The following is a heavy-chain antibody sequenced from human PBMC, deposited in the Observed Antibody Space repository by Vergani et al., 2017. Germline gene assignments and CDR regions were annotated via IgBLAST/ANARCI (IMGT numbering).Heavy chain of an antibody. CDR2: ISASGNA. Sequence: QVQLQASCPGRVKPSQTLSLTCTVSGGSISAGYYFWSWIRQPAGKGLEWLGHISASGNASHSPSLKTRVSMSVDTSKNQFSLTVTSVTAADTAIYFCARRSGGYYSGGKVHPLRTAFDVWGHGTVVTVSS. J-gene: IGHJ3*01. CDR3: ARRSGGYYSGGKVHPLRTAFDV. V-gene: IGHV4-61*02. D-gene: IGHD2-15*01. CDR1: GGSISAGYYF.